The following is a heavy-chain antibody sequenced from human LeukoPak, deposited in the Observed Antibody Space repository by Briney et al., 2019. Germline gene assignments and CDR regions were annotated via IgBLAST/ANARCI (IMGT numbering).Heavy chain of an antibody. CDR1: GGSISSGGYY. Sequence: SETLSLTCTVSGGSISSGGYYWSWIRQPPGKGLEWIGYIYHSGSTYYNPSLKSRVTISVDRSKNQFSLKLSSVTAAGTAVYYCARCFWSGCDYWGQGTLVTVSS. J-gene: IGHJ4*02. V-gene: IGHV4-30-2*01. CDR2: IYHSGST. D-gene: IGHD3-3*01. CDR3: ARCFWSGCDY.